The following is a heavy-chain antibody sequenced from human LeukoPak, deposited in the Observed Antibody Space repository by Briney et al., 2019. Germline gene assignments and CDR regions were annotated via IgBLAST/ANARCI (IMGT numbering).Heavy chain of an antibody. CDR3: ARVSRDFYSNYYYYYGMDV. J-gene: IGHJ6*02. D-gene: IGHD4-11*01. CDR1: GFTFSSYW. Sequence: GGALRLSCAASGFTFSSYWMSWVRPAPGKGLEWGANIKQDGSEKYYVDSVKGQFTISRDNAKNSLYLQMNSLRAEDTAVYYCARVSRDFYSNYYYYYGMDVWGQGTTVTVSS. CDR2: IKQDGSEK. V-gene: IGHV3-7*01.